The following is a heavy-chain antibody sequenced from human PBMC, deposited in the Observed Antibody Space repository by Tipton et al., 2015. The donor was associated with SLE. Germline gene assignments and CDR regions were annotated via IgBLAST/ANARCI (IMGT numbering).Heavy chain of an antibody. CDR3: TRETSAGAFDI. V-gene: IGHV3-73*01. CDR1: GFPFSGSA. D-gene: IGHD6-13*01. CDR2: IRSKANSYAT. J-gene: IGHJ3*02. Sequence: SLRLSCAASGFPFSGSAIHWVRQASGKGLEWVGRIRSKANSYATAYAASVKGRFTISRDGSKNTAYLQVNRLKTEDTAVYYCTRETSAGAFDIWGQGTMVSVSS.